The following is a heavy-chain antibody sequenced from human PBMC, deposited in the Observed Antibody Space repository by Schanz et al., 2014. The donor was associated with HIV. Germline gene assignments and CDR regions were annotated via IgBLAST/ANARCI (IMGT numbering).Heavy chain of an antibody. D-gene: IGHD2-15*01. J-gene: IGHJ4*02. V-gene: IGHV3-33*06. Sequence: QVQLVESGGGVVQPGRSLRLSCAASGFTFSSYGMHWVRQAPGKGLEWVAVIWYDGSKKYYADSVKGRFTISRDNSKNTLYLQMNSLRAEDTAVYYCAKDLGAGGGSCFDSWGQGTLVTVST. CDR1: GFTFSSYG. CDR3: AKDLGAGGGSCFDS. CDR2: IWYDGSKK.